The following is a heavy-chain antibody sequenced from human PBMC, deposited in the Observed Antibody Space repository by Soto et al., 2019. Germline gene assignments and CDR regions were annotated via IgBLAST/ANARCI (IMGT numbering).Heavy chain of an antibody. CDR3: ARQPTTADIDLWFNS. CDR1: GGSISSSRSY. CDR2: IFYSGST. V-gene: IGHV4-39*01. D-gene: IGHD2-2*01. Sequence: QLQLQESGPGLVKASETLSLTCNVSGGSISSSRSYWAWIRQPPGKGLEWLANIFYSGSTYYNPSPASRVTVSVDTSTNQFSLKLSSVTAADTAVYYCARQPTTADIDLWFNSWGQGTLVTVSS. J-gene: IGHJ5*01.